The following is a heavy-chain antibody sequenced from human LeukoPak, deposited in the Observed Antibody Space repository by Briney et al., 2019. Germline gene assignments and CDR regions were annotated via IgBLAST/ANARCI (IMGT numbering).Heavy chain of an antibody. J-gene: IGHJ4*02. CDR1: GFTISFYW. CDR2: INQVASVK. D-gene: IGHD3-10*01. CDR3: VRDGGYYGPDS. Sequence: GGSLRLSCAASGFTISFYWMSWVRQAPGKGLEWVANINQVASVKNYVDFVKGRFTISRDNAKNSLYLQMNSVRAEDTAMYYCVRDGGYYGPDSWGQGALVSVSS. V-gene: IGHV3-7*04.